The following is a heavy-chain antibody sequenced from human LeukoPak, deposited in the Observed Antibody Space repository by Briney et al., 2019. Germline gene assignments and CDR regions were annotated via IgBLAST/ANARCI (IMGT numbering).Heavy chain of an antibody. V-gene: IGHV3-48*02. CDR3: ARERVRGFTIKFFDY. J-gene: IGHJ4*02. D-gene: IGHD3-3*01. CDR1: GFTFSTYS. CDR2: ISSSSSTI. Sequence: GGSLRLSCAASGFTFSTYSMNWVRQAPGKGLEWVSYISSSSSTIYYADSVKGRFTISRDNAKNSLYLQMNSLRDEDTAVYYCARERVRGFTIKFFDYWGQGTLVTVSS.